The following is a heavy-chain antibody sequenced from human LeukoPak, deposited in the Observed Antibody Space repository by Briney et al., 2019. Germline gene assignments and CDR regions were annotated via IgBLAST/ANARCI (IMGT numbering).Heavy chain of an antibody. Sequence: PSETLSLTCTVSGYSISSGYYWGWIRQPPGKGLEWIGYIYHSGSTYYNPSLKSRVTISVDRSKNQFSPKLSSVTAADTAVYYCARSKGLITGTNWFDPWGQGTLVTVSS. D-gene: IGHD1-7*01. J-gene: IGHJ5*02. CDR2: IYHSGST. V-gene: IGHV4-38-2*02. CDR3: ARSKGLITGTNWFDP. CDR1: GYSISSGYY.